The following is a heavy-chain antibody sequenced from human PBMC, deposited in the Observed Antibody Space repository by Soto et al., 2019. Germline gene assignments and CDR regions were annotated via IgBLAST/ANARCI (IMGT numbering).Heavy chain of an antibody. CDR2: ISAYNGNT. J-gene: IGHJ3*02. Sequence: GASVKVSCKASGYTFTSYGISWVRQAPGQGLEWMGWISAYNGNTNYAQKLQGRVTMTTDTSTSTAYMELRSLRSDDTAVYYCARKILRYLDWPPSYAFDIWGQGTMVTVSS. CDR3: ARKILRYLDWPPSYAFDI. D-gene: IGHD3-9*01. CDR1: GYTFTSYG. V-gene: IGHV1-18*01.